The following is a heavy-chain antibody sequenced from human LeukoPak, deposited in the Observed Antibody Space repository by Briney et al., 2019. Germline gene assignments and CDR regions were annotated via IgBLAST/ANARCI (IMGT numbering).Heavy chain of an antibody. J-gene: IGHJ6*03. CDR1: GYTFTSYG. CDR2: ISAYNGNT. Sequence: ASVKVSCKASGYTFTSYGISWVRQAPGQGLEWMGWISAYNGNTNYAQKLQGRVTMTTDTSTSTAYMELRSLRSNDTAVYYCARGDYYGSGRHNYYYYYMDVWGKGTTVTVSS. D-gene: IGHD3-10*01. CDR3: ARGDYYGSGRHNYYYYYMDV. V-gene: IGHV1-18*01.